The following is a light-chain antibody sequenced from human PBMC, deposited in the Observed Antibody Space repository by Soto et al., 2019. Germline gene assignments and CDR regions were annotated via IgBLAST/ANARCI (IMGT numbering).Light chain of an antibody. V-gene: IGKV3-20*01. Sequence: EIVLTQSPGTLSLSPGERATLSCRASQSITSSYLARYQEKPRQAPRLLIYHTSTRATGIPDRFSGSGSGTDFTLIINRLEPEDFAVYYCQQYDTFPYTFGQGTKLEI. J-gene: IGKJ2*01. CDR2: HTS. CDR3: QQYDTFPYT. CDR1: QSITSSY.